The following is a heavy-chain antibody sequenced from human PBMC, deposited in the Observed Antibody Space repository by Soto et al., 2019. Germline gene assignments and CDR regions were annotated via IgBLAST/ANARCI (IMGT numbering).Heavy chain of an antibody. J-gene: IGHJ5*02. D-gene: IGHD3-10*01. CDR2: IIPVTDTP. CDR3: ARGNKGPGHYGPGSQGWYGP. V-gene: IGHV1-69*06. Sequence: QAQLVQSGPEVKKPGSSVKVSCKVSGGTFSSHAINWLRQAPGQGLEWMGVIIPVTDTPNNAEKFQGRVTITADKSTTTVYMELSSLTFDDTAVYFCARGNKGPGHYGPGSQGWYGPWGQGTLVTVSS. CDR1: GGTFSSHA.